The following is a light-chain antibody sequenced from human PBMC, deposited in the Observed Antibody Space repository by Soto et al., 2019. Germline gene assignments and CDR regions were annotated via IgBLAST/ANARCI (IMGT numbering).Light chain of an antibody. J-gene: IGKJ2*01. CDR1: QSISSY. CDR2: GAS. CDR3: QQTYSSPYT. Sequence: DIQMTQSPSSLSASVGDRVTITCRASQSISSYLNWYQQKPGKAPKLLIYGASSLQSGVPSRFRGRGSGTDFTLTISSLQPEDFATYYCQQTYSSPYTFGQGTKLEIK. V-gene: IGKV1-39*01.